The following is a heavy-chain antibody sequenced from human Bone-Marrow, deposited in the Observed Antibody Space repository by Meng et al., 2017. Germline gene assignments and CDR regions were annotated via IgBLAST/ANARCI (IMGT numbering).Heavy chain of an antibody. CDR3: ARETLVITKGIEH. Sequence: GGSLRLSCAASGFTFSSYAMHWVHQAPGKGLEWVAVISYDGSNKYYADSVKGRFTISRDNSKNTLFLQMNSLRDEDTALYYCARETLVITKGIEHWGQGTLVTVSS. CDR1: GFTFSSYA. CDR2: ISYDGSNK. V-gene: IGHV3-30*04. J-gene: IGHJ4*02. D-gene: IGHD2-21*01.